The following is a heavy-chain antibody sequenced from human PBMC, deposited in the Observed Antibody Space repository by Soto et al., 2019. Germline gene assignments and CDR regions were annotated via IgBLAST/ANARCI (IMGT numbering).Heavy chain of an antibody. CDR1: GGSVSDKTYY. D-gene: IGHD4-17*01. CDR3: ARTTAVPNSLRSRYFFDY. CDR2: VYYSGTT. J-gene: IGHJ4*02. Sequence: SETLSLTCSVSGGSVSDKTYYWSWIRQPPGKRLAWIGYVYYSGTTNYNPSLKSRVTISVDLSKNQFSLRLSSVTTADTALYYCARTTAVPNSLRSRYFFDYWGQGALVTVSS. V-gene: IGHV4-61*01.